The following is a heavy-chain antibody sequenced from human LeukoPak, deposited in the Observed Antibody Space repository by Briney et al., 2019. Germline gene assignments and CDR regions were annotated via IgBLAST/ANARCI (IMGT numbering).Heavy chain of an antibody. D-gene: IGHD5-18*01. CDR3: AREYGGYSYGFWAYYYYGMDV. CDR1: GGSISSGGYH. CDR2: IYYSGSS. V-gene: IGHV4-31*03. J-gene: IGHJ6*02. Sequence: SETLSLTCTVSGGSISSGGYHWSRIRQYPGKGLEWIGYIYYSGSSYYNPSLKSRVSISVDTSKNQFSLKLSSVTAADTAVYYCAREYGGYSYGFWAYYYYGMDVWGQGTTVTVSS.